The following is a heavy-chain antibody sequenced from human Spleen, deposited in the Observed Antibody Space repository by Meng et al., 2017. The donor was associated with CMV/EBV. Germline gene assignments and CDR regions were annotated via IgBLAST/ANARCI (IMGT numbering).Heavy chain of an antibody. CDR2: INQDGSER. V-gene: IGHV3-7*01. J-gene: IGHJ6*02. CDR3: ARGLWGYSYGFSYYALDV. D-gene: IGHD5-18*01. CDR1: GFTFSSYS. Sequence: GESLKISCAASGFTFSSYSMNWVRQAPGKGLEWLANINQDGSERYYVDSVKGRFTISRDNAKKSLYLQVNSLRVEDTAVYYCARGLWGYSYGFSYYALDVWGQGTTVTVSS.